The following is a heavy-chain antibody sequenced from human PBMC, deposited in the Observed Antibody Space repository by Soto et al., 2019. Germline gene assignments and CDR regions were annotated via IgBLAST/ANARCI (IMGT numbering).Heavy chain of an antibody. Sequence: SETLSLTCTVSGGSISSSSYYWGWIRQPPGKGLEWIGSIYYSGSTYYNPSLKSRVTISVDTSKNQFSLKLSSVTAAGTAVYYCARHFASSGSEYFQHWGQGTLVTVS. CDR1: GGSISSSSYY. J-gene: IGHJ1*01. CDR3: ARHFASSGSEYFQH. D-gene: IGHD6-19*01. CDR2: IYYSGST. V-gene: IGHV4-39*01.